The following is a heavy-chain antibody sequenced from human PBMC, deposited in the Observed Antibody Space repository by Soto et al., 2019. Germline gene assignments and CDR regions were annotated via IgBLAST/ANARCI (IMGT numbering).Heavy chain of an antibody. Sequence: EVQLVESGGGLVQPGGSLRLSCAASGFTFSGYWMSWVRQAPGKGLEWVANIKQDGSEQFYVDSVKGRFTISRDNANNSLYLQMNSLRAEDTAVYYCAREAVWCQGTTVTVSS. V-gene: IGHV3-7*05. CDR3: AREAV. CDR2: IKQDGSEQ. J-gene: IGHJ6*02. CDR1: GFTFSGYW.